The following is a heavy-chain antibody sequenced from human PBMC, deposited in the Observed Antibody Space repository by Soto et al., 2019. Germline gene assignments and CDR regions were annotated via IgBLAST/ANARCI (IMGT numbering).Heavy chain of an antibody. CDR3: AKDLGGIAAAGNNWFDP. CDR1: GFTFSSYG. CDR2: ISYDGSNK. V-gene: IGHV3-30*18. D-gene: IGHD6-13*01. J-gene: IGHJ5*02. Sequence: GGSLRLSCAASGFTFSSYGMHWVRQAPGKGLEWVAVISYDGSNKYYADSVKGRFTISRDNSKNTLYLQMNSLRAEDTAVYYCAKDLGGIAAAGNNWFDPWGQGTLVTVSS.